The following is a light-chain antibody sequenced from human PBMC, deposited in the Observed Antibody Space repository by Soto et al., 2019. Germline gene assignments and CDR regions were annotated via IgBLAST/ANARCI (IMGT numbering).Light chain of an antibody. V-gene: IGKV3-20*01. Sequence: EIVLTQSPGTLSLSPGERATLSCRAGQSVSSSQLAWFQQKPGQAPRLLVYGASSRATGIPDRFSGSVSGTAFTLAISRPEPEDFAVYYCQHYGGAPLTFGQGTRLEIK. CDR3: QHYGGAPLT. CDR2: GAS. J-gene: IGKJ5*01. CDR1: QSVSSSQ.